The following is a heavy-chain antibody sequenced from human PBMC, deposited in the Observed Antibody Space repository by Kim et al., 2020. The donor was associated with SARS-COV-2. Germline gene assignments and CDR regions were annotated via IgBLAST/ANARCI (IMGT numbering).Heavy chain of an antibody. CDR1: GFTFSDFG. V-gene: IGHV3-23*01. CDR3: ARDVFNDDFWSGFSD. Sequence: GGSLRLSCATSGFTFSDFGMSWVRQAPGKGLEWVAGTSGSGGTTDYADSVKGRFTISRDNWKNTLYLQLNSLRAEDTAVYYCARDVFNDDFWSGFSDWG. CDR2: TSGSGGTT. D-gene: IGHD3-3*01. J-gene: IGHJ1*01.